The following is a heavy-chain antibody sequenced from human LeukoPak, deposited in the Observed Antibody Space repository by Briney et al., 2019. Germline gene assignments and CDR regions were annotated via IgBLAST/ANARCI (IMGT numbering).Heavy chain of an antibody. D-gene: IGHD6-13*01. CDR1: GFTFSDYY. Sequence: GGSLRLSCAASGFTFSDYYMSWIRQAPGKGLEWVSYISSSGSTIYYADSVKGRFTISRDNSKNTLYLQTNSLRAEDTAVYYCAKDRVAAAGGVWYFDYWGQGTLVTVSS. J-gene: IGHJ4*02. CDR3: AKDRVAAAGGVWYFDY. CDR2: ISSSGSTI. V-gene: IGHV3-11*01.